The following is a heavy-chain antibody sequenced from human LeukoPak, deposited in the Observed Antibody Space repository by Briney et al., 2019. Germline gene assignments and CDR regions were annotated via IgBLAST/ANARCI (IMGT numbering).Heavy chain of an antibody. CDR2: ISPYNGNT. CDR1: GYTFNTYG. D-gene: IGHD5-12*01. CDR3: ARRGDGGYDHEYFQH. J-gene: IGHJ1*01. V-gene: IGHV1-18*01. Sequence: ASVKVSCKASGYTFNTYGITWVRQAPGQGLEWMGWISPYNGNTNYAQKFQGRVTLTTDTSTSTAYMELRSLRSDDTAVYYCARRGDGGYDHEYFQHWGQGTLVTVSS.